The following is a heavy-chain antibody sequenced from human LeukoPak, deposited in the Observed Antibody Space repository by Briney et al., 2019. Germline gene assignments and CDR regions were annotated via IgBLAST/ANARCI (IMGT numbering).Heavy chain of an antibody. CDR3: ASIIPRKGSDY. V-gene: IGHV3-30-3*01. CDR2: ISYDGSNK. CDR1: GFTFSSYA. D-gene: IGHD3-10*01. Sequence: PGGSLRLSCAASGFTFSSYAMHWVRQAPGKGLEWVAVISYDGSNKYYADSVKGRFTLSRDNAKNTLYLQMNSLRAEDTAVYYCASIIPRKGSDYWGQGTLVTVSS. J-gene: IGHJ4*02.